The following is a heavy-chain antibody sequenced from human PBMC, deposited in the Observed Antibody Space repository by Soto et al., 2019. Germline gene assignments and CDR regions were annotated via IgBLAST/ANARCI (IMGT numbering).Heavy chain of an antibody. CDR1: GFTFSSYS. J-gene: IGHJ6*02. CDR3: ASRRGYSYGSGGMDV. Sequence: SGGSLRLSCAASGFTFSSYSMNWVRQAPGKGLEWVSSISSSSSYIYYADSVKGRFTISRDNAKNSLYLQMSGLRAEDTAVYYCASRRGYSYGSGGMDVWGQGTTVTVSS. D-gene: IGHD5-18*01. V-gene: IGHV3-21*01. CDR2: ISSSSSYI.